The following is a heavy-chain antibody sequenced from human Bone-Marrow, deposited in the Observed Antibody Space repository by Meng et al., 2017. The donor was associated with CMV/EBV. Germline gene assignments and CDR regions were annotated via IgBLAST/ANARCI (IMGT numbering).Heavy chain of an antibody. CDR1: SGSFSGYY. J-gene: IGHJ5*02. Sequence: SETLSLTCAIYSGSFSGYYWSWIRQLPGKGLEWIGEIKHSGSTNYNPSLKSRVTISVDTSKNQFSLKLSSVTAADTAVYYCARGPRYYCSSTSCYTLDNWFDPWGQGTLVTVSS. CDR3: ARGPRYYCSSTSCYTLDNWFDP. D-gene: IGHD2-2*02. V-gene: IGHV4-34*01. CDR2: IKHSGST.